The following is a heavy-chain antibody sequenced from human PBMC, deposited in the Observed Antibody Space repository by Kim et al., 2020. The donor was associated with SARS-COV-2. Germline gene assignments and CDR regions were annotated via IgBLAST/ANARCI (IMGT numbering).Heavy chain of an antibody. V-gene: IGHV4-34*01. CDR3: ARTPVVNDKSYYYYGMDV. D-gene: IGHD1-1*01. J-gene: IGHJ6*02. Sequence: SRVTISVDTSKNQFTLKLSSVTAADTAVYYCARTPVVNDKSYYYYGMDVWGQGTTVTVAS.